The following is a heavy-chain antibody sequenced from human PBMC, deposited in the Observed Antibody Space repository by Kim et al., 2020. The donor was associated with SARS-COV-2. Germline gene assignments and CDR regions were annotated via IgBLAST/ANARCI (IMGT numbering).Heavy chain of an antibody. J-gene: IGHJ3*02. V-gene: IGHV3-23*01. CDR3: AKDLSWARRNDAFDI. D-gene: IGHD6-13*01. Sequence: SVKGRFNISRKNHKNTLYLKMNSRRAEDTAVYYCAKDLSWARRNDAFDIWGQGTMVTVSS.